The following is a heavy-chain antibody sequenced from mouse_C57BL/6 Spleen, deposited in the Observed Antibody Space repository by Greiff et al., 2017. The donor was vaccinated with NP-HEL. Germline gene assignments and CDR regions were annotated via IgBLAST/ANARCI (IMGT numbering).Heavy chain of an antibody. CDR1: GYTFTNYW. V-gene: IGHV1-63*01. Sequence: VQLQQSGAELVRPGTSVKMSCKASGYTFTNYWIGWAKQRPGHGLEWIGDIYPGGGYTNYNEKFKGKATLTADKSSSTAYMQFSSLTSEDAAIYYCARGEGYDYDGSWFAYWGQGTLVTVSA. CDR2: IYPGGGYT. D-gene: IGHD2-4*01. CDR3: ARGEGYDYDGSWFAY. J-gene: IGHJ3*01.